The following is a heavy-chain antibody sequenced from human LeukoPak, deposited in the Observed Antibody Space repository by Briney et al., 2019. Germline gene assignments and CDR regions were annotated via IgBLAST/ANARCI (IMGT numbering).Heavy chain of an antibody. CDR3: VRHGIAVPGRVLFDY. V-gene: IGHV4-39*01. J-gene: IGHJ4*02. D-gene: IGHD6-19*01. CDR1: GGSLNNSPYY. CDR2: MHYGGTT. Sequence: PSETLSLTCTVSGGSLNNSPYYWGWIRQPPGKELEWIVSMHYGGTTYYNPSLKSRVTISLDSSENQFSLKLSSLTAADTAIYYCVRHGIAVPGRVLFDYWGRGTLVTVSS.